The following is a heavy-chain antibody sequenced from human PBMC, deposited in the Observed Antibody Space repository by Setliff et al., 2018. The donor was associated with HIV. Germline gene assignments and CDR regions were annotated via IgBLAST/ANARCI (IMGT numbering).Heavy chain of an antibody. CDR2: IYTSGST. V-gene: IGHV4-61*02. D-gene: IGHD2-2*01. J-gene: IGHJ6*02. CDR1: GYSISSGNY. Sequence: PSETLSLTCAVFGYSISSGNYWGWIRQPAGKGLEWIGRIYTSGSTNYNPSLKSRVTISADTSKNQFSLNLSSVTAADTAVYYCPLTSTWYYYYYYGVDVWGQGTTVTVSS. CDR3: PLTSTWYYYYYYGVDV.